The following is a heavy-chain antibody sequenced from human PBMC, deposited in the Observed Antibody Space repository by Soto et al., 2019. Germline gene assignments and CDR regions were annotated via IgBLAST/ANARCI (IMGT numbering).Heavy chain of an antibody. CDR3: AGYDYGDYDSY. Sequence: PSETLSLTCTVSGGSISSYYWSWIRQPPGKGLEWIGYIYYSGSTNYNPSLKSRVTISVDTSKNQFSLKLSSVTAADTAVYYCAGYDYGDYDSYWGQGTLVTVSS. D-gene: IGHD4-17*01. J-gene: IGHJ4*02. CDR2: IYYSGST. CDR1: GGSISSYY. V-gene: IGHV4-59*08.